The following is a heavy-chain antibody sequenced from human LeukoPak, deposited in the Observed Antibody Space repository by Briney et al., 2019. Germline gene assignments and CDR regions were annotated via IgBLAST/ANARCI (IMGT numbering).Heavy chain of an antibody. D-gene: IGHD3-10*01. Sequence: GGSLRLSCTTSGFTFSNYAMSWVRQAPGKGLEWVSSISGSAITTYYADSVKGRFAISIDNSKNTLYLQMTSLRAEDTAVYYCAKDQRFGDLDDYRGQGTLVTVSS. CDR2: ISGSAITT. J-gene: IGHJ4*02. CDR3: AKDQRFGDLDDY. V-gene: IGHV3-23*01. CDR1: GFTFSNYA.